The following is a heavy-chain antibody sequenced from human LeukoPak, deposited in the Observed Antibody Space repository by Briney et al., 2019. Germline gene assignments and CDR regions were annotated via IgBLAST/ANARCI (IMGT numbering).Heavy chain of an antibody. Sequence: GGSLRLSCAASGFTFSNYNMNWVRQAPGKGLEWVSVISTSSTYIYYADSVKGRFTISRDNAKNSLYLQMNSLRAEDTAVYYCARSGGGYFDYWGQGTLVTVSS. D-gene: IGHD3-16*01. V-gene: IGHV3-21*06. CDR2: ISTSSTYI. J-gene: IGHJ4*02. CDR1: GFTFSNYN. CDR3: ARSGGGYFDY.